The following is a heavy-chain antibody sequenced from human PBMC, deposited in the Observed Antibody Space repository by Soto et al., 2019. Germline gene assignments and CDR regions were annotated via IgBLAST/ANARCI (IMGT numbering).Heavy chain of an antibody. D-gene: IGHD3-3*01. J-gene: IGHJ4*02. CDR1: GGSFKSGSYS. Sequence: QVQLQESGPGLVKPSETLSPTCTVSGGSFKSGSYSWSWIRQPPGKGLEWIGYVYHTGRTSYNPSLKRRVSISMDTSKNQFSLNLDSVTAADTAVYFCARDFAYFDSWGQGTLVTVSS. CDR3: ARDFAYFDS. V-gene: IGHV4-61*01. CDR2: VYHTGRT.